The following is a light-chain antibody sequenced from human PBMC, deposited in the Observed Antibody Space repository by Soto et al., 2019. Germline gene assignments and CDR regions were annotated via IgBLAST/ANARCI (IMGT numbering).Light chain of an antibody. J-gene: IGKJ1*01. CDR3: QQYNSYPWT. CDR2: DAS. Sequence: DIQMTQSPSTLSASVGARVPITCRASQSISGWLAWYQQKPGKAPKLLIYDASSLESGVPSRFSGSGSGTEFTLTITSLQPDDFATYYCQQYNSYPWTFGQGTKVDI. CDR1: QSISGW. V-gene: IGKV1-5*01.